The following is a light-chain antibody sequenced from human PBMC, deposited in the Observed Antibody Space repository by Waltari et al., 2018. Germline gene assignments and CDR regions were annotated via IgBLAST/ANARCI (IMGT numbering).Light chain of an antibody. V-gene: IGLV3-1*01. CDR3: QAWDTSTYHVV. Sequence: SYELTQPPSVSVSPGQTASITCSGNKLGDKYACWYQQKPGQSPVVVLYQDTKRPSGIPERFSGSNSGNTATLTISGTQAMDEADYYCQAWDTSTYHVVCGGGTKLTVL. CDR2: QDT. J-gene: IGLJ2*01. CDR1: KLGDKY.